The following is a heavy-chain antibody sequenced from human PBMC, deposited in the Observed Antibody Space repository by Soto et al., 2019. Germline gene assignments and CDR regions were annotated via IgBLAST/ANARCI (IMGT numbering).Heavy chain of an antibody. CDR2: IYYSGST. V-gene: IGHV4-39*01. J-gene: IGHJ6*02. Sequence: QLQLQESCPGLVRPSETLSLTCTVSGVSISGSRYYWGWIRQPPGRGLEWIGNIYYSGSTYYTPAVRSRGTLAVDTSKNQFSLNLNSVTAADTAVYYCARGGIPPSGYGIAYAMDVGGQGTTVTVSS. D-gene: IGHD2-2*01. CDR3: ARGGIPPSGYGIAYAMDV. CDR1: GVSISGSRYY.